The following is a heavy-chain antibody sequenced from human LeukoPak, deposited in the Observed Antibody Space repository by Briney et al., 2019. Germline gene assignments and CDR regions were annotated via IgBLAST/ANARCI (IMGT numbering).Heavy chain of an antibody. CDR3: AKEEENSRSSGVWVAYYFDY. J-gene: IGHJ4*02. V-gene: IGHV3-23*01. D-gene: IGHD6-6*01. CDR2: IGGSGGST. Sequence: PGGSLRLSCAASGFNFSSYAMTWVRQAPGKGLEWVSAIGGSGGSTYYADSVKGRFTISRDNSKNTLYLQMNSLRAEDTAVYYCAKEEENSRSSGVWVAYYFDYWGQGTLVTVSS. CDR1: GFNFSSYA.